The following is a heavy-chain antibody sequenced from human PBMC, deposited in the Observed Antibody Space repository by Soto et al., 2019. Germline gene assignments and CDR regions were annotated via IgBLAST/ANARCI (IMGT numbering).Heavy chain of an antibody. J-gene: IGHJ4*02. V-gene: IGHV4-31*03. CDR2: IYYSGST. CDR3: ARVDCSGGSCYPGNY. CDR1: GGSISSGGYY. D-gene: IGHD2-15*01. Sequence: QVQLQESGPGLVKPSQTLSLTCTVSGGSISSGGYYWSWIRQHPGKGLEWIGYIYYSGSTYYNPSLKSRVTISVDTSKNQFSLKLSSVTAADTAVYYCARVDCSGGSCYPGNYWGQGTLVTGSS.